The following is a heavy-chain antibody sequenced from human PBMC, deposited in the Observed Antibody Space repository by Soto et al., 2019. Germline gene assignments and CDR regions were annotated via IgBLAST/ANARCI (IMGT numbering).Heavy chain of an antibody. CDR3: ARESGDNWDYEAY. Sequence: QVQLQESGPGLVKPLETLALTCTVSGGSISSYHWSWIRQSAGKGLECIGRIYTSGNTHYNPSLNSRVTVSIDTYKNQFYLTVTSVTAADSAVYYCARESGDNWDYEAYWGQGTPVTVSS. J-gene: IGHJ4*02. D-gene: IGHD1-7*01. CDR1: GGSISSYH. V-gene: IGHV4-4*07. CDR2: IYTSGNT.